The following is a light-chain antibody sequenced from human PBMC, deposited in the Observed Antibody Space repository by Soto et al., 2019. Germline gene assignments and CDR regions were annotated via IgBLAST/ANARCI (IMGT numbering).Light chain of an antibody. Sequence: DIQMTQSAATLSGSVGDRVTITCRASQTISSWLAWYQQKTGKAPKLLIYKASTLKSGVPSRFSGSGYGTEFNLTISSLQTDDFATYYCQHYNSYSEAFGQGTKVDIK. J-gene: IGKJ1*01. CDR3: QHYNSYSEA. CDR1: QTISSW. CDR2: KAS. V-gene: IGKV1-5*03.